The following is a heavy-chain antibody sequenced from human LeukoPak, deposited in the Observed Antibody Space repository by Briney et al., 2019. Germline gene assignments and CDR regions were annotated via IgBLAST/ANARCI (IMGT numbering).Heavy chain of an antibody. D-gene: IGHD2-21*01. Sequence: PGGSLRLSCAASGFTFSSYAMHWVRQAPGKGLEWVAVISYDGSNKYYADSVKGRFTISRDNSKNTLYLQMNSLRAEDTALYYCVQGPYLDYWGQGTLVTVSS. V-gene: IGHV3-30*04. CDR2: ISYDGSNK. CDR3: VQGPYLDY. J-gene: IGHJ4*02. CDR1: GFTFSSYA.